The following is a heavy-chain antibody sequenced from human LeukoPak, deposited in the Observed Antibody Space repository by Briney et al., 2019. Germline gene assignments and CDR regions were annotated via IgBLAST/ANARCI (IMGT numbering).Heavy chain of an antibody. CDR1: GFTFSSHW. CDR2: INQYGSER. J-gene: IGHJ4*02. V-gene: IGHV3-7*01. Sequence: GGSLRLSCAASGFTFSSHWMSWVRQAPEKGLEWVANINQYGSERNYVDSVKGRFTISRDNAKSSLYLQMNSLRAEDTAIYYCAGEHVVDGLVFDYWGQGTLVSVSS. D-gene: IGHD2-21*01. CDR3: AGEHVVDGLVFDY.